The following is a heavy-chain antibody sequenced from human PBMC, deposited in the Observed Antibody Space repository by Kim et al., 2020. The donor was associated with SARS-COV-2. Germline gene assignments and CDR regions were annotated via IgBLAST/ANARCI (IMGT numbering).Heavy chain of an antibody. V-gene: IGHV4-61*02. D-gene: IGHD6-13*01. Sequence: SETLSLTCTVSGGSISSGSYYWSWIRQPAGKGLEWIGRIYTSGSTNYNPSLKSRVTISVDTSKNQFSLKLSSVTAADTAVYYGARGIAAAGTRWFDPWGQGTLVTVSS. CDR3: ARGIAAAGTRWFDP. CDR1: GGSISSGSYY. CDR2: IYTSGST. J-gene: IGHJ5*02.